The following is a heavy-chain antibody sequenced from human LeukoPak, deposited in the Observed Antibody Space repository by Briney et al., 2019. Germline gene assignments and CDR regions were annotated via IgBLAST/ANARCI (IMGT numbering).Heavy chain of an antibody. V-gene: IGHV3-30*02. CDR1: GFTFNRYS. CDR3: ARSLYDSSGYYYRYYFDY. Sequence: GASLRLSCAASGFTFNRYSMNWVRQAPGKGLEWVAFIRYDGSNKYYADSVKGRFTISRDNSKNTLYLQMNSLRAEDTAVYYCARSLYDSSGYYYRYYFDYWGQGTLVAVSS. CDR2: IRYDGSNK. D-gene: IGHD3-22*01. J-gene: IGHJ4*02.